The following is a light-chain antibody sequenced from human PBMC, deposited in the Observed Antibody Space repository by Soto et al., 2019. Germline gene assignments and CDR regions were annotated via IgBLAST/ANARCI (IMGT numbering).Light chain of an antibody. V-gene: IGLV2-8*01. CDR3: SSYAGSNIV. J-gene: IGLJ1*01. CDR1: SSDVGGYNY. Sequence: QSVLTQPPSASGSPGQSVTISCTGTSSDVGGYNYVSWYQQHPGKAPKLMIYEVSKRPSGVPDRFSGSKSGNTASLTVSGLQAEDEADYYCSSYAGSNIVFGTGTKVTLL. CDR2: EVS.